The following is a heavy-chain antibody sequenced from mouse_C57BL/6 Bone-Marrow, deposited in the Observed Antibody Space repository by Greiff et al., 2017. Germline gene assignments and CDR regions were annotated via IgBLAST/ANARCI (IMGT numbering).Heavy chain of an antibody. Sequence: EVQLQESGPELVKPGASVKISCKASGYSFTDYNMNWVKQSNGKSLEWIGVINPNYGTTSYNQKFKGKATLTVDQSSSTAYMQHNSLTSEDSAVYYCARSGEEGYYYAMDYWGQGTSVTVSS. V-gene: IGHV1-39*01. CDR2: INPNYGTT. J-gene: IGHJ4*01. CDR3: ARSGEEGYYYAMDY. D-gene: IGHD3-1*01. CDR1: GYSFTDYN.